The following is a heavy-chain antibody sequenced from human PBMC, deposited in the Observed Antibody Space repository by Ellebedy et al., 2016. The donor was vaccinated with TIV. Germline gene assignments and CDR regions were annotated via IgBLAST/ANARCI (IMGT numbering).Heavy chain of an antibody. V-gene: IGHV1-69*13. D-gene: IGHD5-18*01. CDR2: IIPIFGTA. J-gene: IGHJ4*02. Sequence: AASVKVSCKASGGTFSSYAISWVRQAPGQGLEWMGGIIPIFGTANYAQKFQGRVTITADESTSPAYMGLSSLRSEDTAVYYCARGRPHSYGDYWGQGTLVTVSS. CDR1: GGTFSSYA. CDR3: ARGRPHSYGDY.